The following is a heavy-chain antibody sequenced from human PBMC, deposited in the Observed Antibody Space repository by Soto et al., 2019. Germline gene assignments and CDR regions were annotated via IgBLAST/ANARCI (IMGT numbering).Heavy chain of an antibody. CDR2: TYYRSKLYN. D-gene: IGHD1-20*01. V-gene: IGHV6-1*01. J-gene: IGHJ4*02. Sequence: SQTLSLTCAISGDSVSSNSAAWNWIRQSPSRGLEWLGRTYYRSKLYNDYAVSVKSRITINPDTSKNQFSLPLNSVTPEDTAVYYCARDLTITGTSSSYYFDYWGQGTLVTVSS. CDR3: ARDLTITGTSSSYYFDY. CDR1: GDSVSSNSAA.